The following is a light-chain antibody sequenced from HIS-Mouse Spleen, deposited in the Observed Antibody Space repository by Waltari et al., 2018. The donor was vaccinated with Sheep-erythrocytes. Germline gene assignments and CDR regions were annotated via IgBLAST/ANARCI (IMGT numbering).Light chain of an antibody. CDR3: CSYAGSSTPWV. CDR2: SNN. J-gene: IGLJ3*02. CDR1: SSNIGSNT. V-gene: IGLV1-44*01. Sequence: QSVLTQPPSASGTPGQRVTISCSGSSSNIGSNTVTWSQQLPGPAPKLLIYSNNQRPSGVPDRFSGSKSGNTASLTISGLQAEDEADYYCCSYAGSSTPWVFGGGTKLTVL.